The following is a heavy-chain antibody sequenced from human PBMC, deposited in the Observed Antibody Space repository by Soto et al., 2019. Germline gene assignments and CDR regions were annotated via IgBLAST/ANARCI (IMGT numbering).Heavy chain of an antibody. J-gene: IGHJ6*02. V-gene: IGHV3-23*01. D-gene: IGHD3-3*01. CDR1: GFTFNVSA. Sequence: GGSLRLSCAASGFTFNVSAMSWVRQTPGKGLEWVSAISGSGDSTYYADSVKGRFTISRDNSKNTLYLQMNSLRAEDTAVYYCASQTYYNFWSGPWTRDYYYGMDVWGQGTTVTVSS. CDR2: ISGSGDST. CDR3: ASQTYYNFWSGPWTRDYYYGMDV.